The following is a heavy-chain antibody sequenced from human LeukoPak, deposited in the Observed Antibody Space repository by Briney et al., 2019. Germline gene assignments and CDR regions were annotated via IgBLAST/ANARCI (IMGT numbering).Heavy chain of an antibody. CDR2: IYYSGST. D-gene: IGHD4-17*01. Sequence: SETLSLTCTVSGGSISSYYWSWIRQPPGKGLERTGYIYYSGSTYYNPSLKSRVTISVDTSKNQFSLKLSSVTAADTAMYYCARGFGDYVRYFDFWGQGTLVTVSS. J-gene: IGHJ4*02. CDR3: ARGFGDYVRYFDF. CDR1: GGSISSYY. V-gene: IGHV4-59*01.